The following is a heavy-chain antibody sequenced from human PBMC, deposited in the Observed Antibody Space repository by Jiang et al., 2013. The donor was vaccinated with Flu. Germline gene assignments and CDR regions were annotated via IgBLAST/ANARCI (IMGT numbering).Heavy chain of an antibody. D-gene: IGHD6-13*01. CDR2: IYYSGST. V-gene: IGHV4-39*01. Sequence: TVSGGSISSSSYYWGWIRQPPGKGLEWIGSIYYSGSTYYNPSLKSRVTISVDTSKNQFSLKLSSVTAADTAVYYCARPSRGSYSSSWYSHYFDYWGQGTLVTVSS. J-gene: IGHJ4*02. CDR3: ARPSRGSYSSSWYSHYFDY. CDR1: GGSISSSSYY.